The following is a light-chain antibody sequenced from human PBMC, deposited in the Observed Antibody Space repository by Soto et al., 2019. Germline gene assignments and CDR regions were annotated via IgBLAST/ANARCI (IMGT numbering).Light chain of an antibody. CDR1: QSVTICY. J-gene: IGKJ1*01. CDR2: GAR. V-gene: IGKV3-20*01. CDR3: QQYGTSPWT. Sequence: VLTQSPGTLSLSPGERATLSCRASQSVTICYLAWFQQKPGQAPRLLIYGARTRATGVPDRFSASGSGTDFSLTISRLEPEDFAVYYCQQYGTSPWTFGQGTKVDI.